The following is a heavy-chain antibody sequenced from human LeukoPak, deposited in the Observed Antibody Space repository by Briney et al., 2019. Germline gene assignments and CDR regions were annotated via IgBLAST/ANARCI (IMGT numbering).Heavy chain of an antibody. CDR3: ARERDGYNPPFDY. Sequence: SVKVSCKASGGTFSSYAISWVRQAPGQGLEWMGGIIPIFGTANYAQKLQGRVTITADESTSTAYMELSSLRSEDTAVYYCARERDGYNPPFDYWGQGTLVTVSS. CDR2: IIPIFGTA. J-gene: IGHJ4*02. CDR1: GGTFSSYA. D-gene: IGHD5-24*01. V-gene: IGHV1-69*13.